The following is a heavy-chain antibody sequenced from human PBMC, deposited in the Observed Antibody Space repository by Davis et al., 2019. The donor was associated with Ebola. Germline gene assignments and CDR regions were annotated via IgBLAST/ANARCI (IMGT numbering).Heavy chain of an antibody. CDR2: IDWDDDK. J-gene: IGHJ4*02. D-gene: IGHD2-15*01. Sequence: SGPTLVKPTETLTLTCTFSGFSLTTTGMRVNWIRQPPGKALEWLARIDWDDDKFYSTSLKTRLTISKDNSRNQVVLTMTNVDPVDTATYYCARLTCSGSACYRGYWGQGTLVAVSS. CDR3: ARLTCSGSACYRGY. V-gene: IGHV2-70*04. CDR1: GFSLTTTGMR.